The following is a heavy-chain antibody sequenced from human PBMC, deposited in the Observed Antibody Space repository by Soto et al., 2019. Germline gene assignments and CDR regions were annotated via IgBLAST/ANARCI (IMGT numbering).Heavy chain of an antibody. CDR1: GYTFTSYN. V-gene: IGHV1-18*01. Sequence: QVQLVQSGAEVKKSGASVKVSCKASGYTFTSYNLIWVRQAPGQGLEWMGWISAYNGNTNYAQKLQGRVTMTTDTSTSTAYMELRSLRSDDTAVYYYARGVYDSSGYFPGWFDPWGQGTLVTVSS. J-gene: IGHJ5*02. CDR3: ARGVYDSSGYFPGWFDP. CDR2: ISAYNGNT. D-gene: IGHD3-22*01.